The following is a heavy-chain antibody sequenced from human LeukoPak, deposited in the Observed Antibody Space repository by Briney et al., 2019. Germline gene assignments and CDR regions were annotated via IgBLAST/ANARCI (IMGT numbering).Heavy chain of an antibody. CDR2: ISGSGGST. CDR1: GFTFSSYA. Sequence: PGGSLRLSCAASGFTFSSYAMSWVRQAPGKGLEWVSAISGSGGSTYYADSVKGRFTISRDNSKNTLYLQMNSLRAEDTAVYYCARSSVTYDFWSDAYYYYYMDVWGKGTTVTVSS. CDR3: ARSSVTYDFWSDAYYYYYMDV. D-gene: IGHD3-3*01. J-gene: IGHJ6*03. V-gene: IGHV3-23*01.